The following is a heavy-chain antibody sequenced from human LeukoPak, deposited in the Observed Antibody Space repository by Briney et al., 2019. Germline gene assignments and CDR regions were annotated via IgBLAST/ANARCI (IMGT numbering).Heavy chain of an antibody. CDR1: GFTFGSYE. D-gene: IGHD1-14*01. Sequence: PGGSLRLSCAASGFTFGSYEMNWVRQAPGKGLEWVASIGPTGSDRYHADSIKGRFTISRDNANNFLYLQMNSLRAEDTAVYYCATETNGRHYDYWGQGTLLTVSS. CDR3: ATETNGRHYDY. V-gene: IGHV3-21*06. CDR2: IGPTGSDR. J-gene: IGHJ4*02.